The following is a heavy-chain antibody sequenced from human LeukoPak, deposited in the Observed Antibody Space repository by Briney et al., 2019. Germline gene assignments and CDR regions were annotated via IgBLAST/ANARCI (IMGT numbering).Heavy chain of an antibody. CDR2: INPNSGGT. Sequence: VASVKVSCKASGYTFTGYYMHWVRQAPGQGLEWMGWINPNSGGTNYAQKFQGRVTMTRDTSISTAYMELSRLRSDDTAVYYCARDALESGSEPYFDYWGQGTLVTVSS. CDR1: GYTFTGYY. D-gene: IGHD1-1*01. J-gene: IGHJ4*02. CDR3: ARDALESGSEPYFDY. V-gene: IGHV1-2*02.